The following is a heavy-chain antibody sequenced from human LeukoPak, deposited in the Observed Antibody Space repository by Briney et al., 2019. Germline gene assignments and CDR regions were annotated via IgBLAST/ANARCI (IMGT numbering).Heavy chain of an antibody. Sequence: GGSLRLSCAAFGFTFSSYAMSWVRQAPGKGLDWFSAISGSGGSTYYADSVKGRFTISRDNSKNTLYLQMNSLRAEDTAVYYCAKDGGEYYDILTGYYPRLYYMDVWGKGTTVTISS. CDR3: AKDGGEYYDILTGYYPRLYYMDV. CDR1: GFTFSSYA. J-gene: IGHJ6*03. V-gene: IGHV3-23*01. D-gene: IGHD3-9*01. CDR2: ISGSGGST.